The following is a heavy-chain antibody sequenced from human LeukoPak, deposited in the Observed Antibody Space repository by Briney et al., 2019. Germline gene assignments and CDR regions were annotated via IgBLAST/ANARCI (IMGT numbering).Heavy chain of an antibody. CDR3: AKDMGPYYYDSSGYRWDAFDI. J-gene: IGHJ3*02. Sequence: PGGSLRLSCAASGFTFSNYWMTWVRQAPGKGLEWVSGISWNSGSIGYADSVKGRFTISRDNAKNSLYLQMNSLRAEDTALYYCAKDMGPYYYDSSGYRWDAFDIWGQGTMVTVSS. D-gene: IGHD3-22*01. CDR2: ISWNSGSI. V-gene: IGHV3-9*01. CDR1: GFTFSNYW.